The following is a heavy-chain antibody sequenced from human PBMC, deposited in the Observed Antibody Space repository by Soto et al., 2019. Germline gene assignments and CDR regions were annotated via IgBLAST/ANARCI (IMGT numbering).Heavy chain of an antibody. CDR2: IIPILGIA. V-gene: IGHV1-69*02. D-gene: IGHD6-19*01. CDR3: ARRIAVAGTDAFDI. J-gene: IGHJ3*02. Sequence: ASVKVSCKASGGTFSSYTISWVRQAPGQGLEWMGRIIPILGIANYAQKFQGRVTITADKSTSTAYMELSSLRSEDTAVYYCARRIAVAGTDAFDIWGQGTMVTVSS. CDR1: GGTFSSYT.